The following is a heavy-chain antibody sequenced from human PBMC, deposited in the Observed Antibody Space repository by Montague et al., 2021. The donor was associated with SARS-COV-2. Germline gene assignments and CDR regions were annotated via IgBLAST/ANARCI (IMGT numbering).Heavy chain of an antibody. V-gene: IGHV3-74*03. J-gene: IGHJ6*02. CDR3: ARDISLHMDV. CDR2: IDSDGSST. CDR1: GFTFRSYW. Sequence: SLRLSCAVSGFTFRSYWMHWVRQAPGKGLVWVSRIDSDGSSTMYADSVKGQFTISRDNAKNTLYLQMNSLGAEDTAVYYCARDISLHMDVWGQGTTVTVSS.